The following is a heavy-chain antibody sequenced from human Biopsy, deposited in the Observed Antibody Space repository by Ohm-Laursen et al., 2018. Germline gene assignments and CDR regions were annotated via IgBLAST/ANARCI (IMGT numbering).Heavy chain of an antibody. V-gene: IGHV3-9*01. Sequence: SLRLSCAASGFTFDDYAMHWIRQAPGKGLEWVAGLTWNSGTIAYGGSVKGRFTISRDNAKNSLYLHMNSLRLDDTALYYCVRTSRNYDFLDSWGQGTLVTVSS. CDR1: GFTFDDYA. CDR2: LTWNSGTI. CDR3: VRTSRNYDFLDS. J-gene: IGHJ1*01. D-gene: IGHD3-22*01.